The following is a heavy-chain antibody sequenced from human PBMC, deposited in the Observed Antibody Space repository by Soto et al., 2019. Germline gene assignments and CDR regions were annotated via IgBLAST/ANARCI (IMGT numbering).Heavy chain of an antibody. Sequence: QVQLVQSGAEVKKPGSSVKVSCKASGGTFSTYAITWVRQAPGQGLEWLGGIIPIFGTTDYARKFQGRVTITAAESTITVFSELSSLTSEDTAVYYCARGVGAYYFDYWGQGTLVTVSS. CDR1: GGTFSTYA. CDR2: IIPIFGTT. J-gene: IGHJ4*02. V-gene: IGHV1-69*01. D-gene: IGHD1-26*01. CDR3: ARGVGAYYFDY.